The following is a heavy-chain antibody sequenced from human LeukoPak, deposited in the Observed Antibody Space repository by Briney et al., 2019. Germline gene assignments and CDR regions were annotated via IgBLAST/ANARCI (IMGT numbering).Heavy chain of an antibody. V-gene: IGHV4-59*01. CDR2: IYYSGST. Sequence: SETLSLTCTVSGGSISSYYWSWIRQPPGKGLEWIGYIYYSGSTNYNPSLKSRVTISVDTSKNQFSLKLSSVTAADTAVYYCARALMAAYCGGDCYAFDIWGQGTMVTVSS. D-gene: IGHD2-21*01. J-gene: IGHJ3*02. CDR3: ARALMAAYCGGDCYAFDI. CDR1: GGSISSYY.